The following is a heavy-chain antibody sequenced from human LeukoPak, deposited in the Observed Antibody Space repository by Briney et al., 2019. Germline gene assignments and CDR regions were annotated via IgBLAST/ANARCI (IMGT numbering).Heavy chain of an antibody. CDR1: GGTFSSYA. CDR2: IIPIFGTA. V-gene: IGHV1-69*13. Sequence: SVKVSCMASGGTFSSYAISWVRQAPGQGLEWMGGIIPIFGTANYAQKFQGRVTITADESTSTAYMELSSLRSEDTAVYYCARARGPTVVTLGYYYYYMDVWGKGTTVTISS. D-gene: IGHD4-23*01. CDR3: ARARGPTVVTLGYYYYYMDV. J-gene: IGHJ6*03.